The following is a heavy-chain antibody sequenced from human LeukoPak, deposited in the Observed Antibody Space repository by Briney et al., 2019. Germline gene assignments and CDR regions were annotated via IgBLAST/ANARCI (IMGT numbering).Heavy chain of an antibody. V-gene: IGHV3-49*03. CDR1: GFTFGDYL. CDR2: ISGGTT. CDR3: SRGSGWLSVY. D-gene: IGHD6-19*01. J-gene: IGHJ4*02. Sequence: GGSLRLSCTASGFTFGDYLMSWFRQAPGKGLEWIGFISGGTTEYAASVKGRFTISRDDSTSIAYLQMNSLTTEDTAVYYCSRGSGWLSVYWGQGTLVTLSS.